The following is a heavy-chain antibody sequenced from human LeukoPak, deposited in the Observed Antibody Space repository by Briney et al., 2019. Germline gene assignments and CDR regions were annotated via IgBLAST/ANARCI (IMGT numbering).Heavy chain of an antibody. CDR1: GGTFSSYI. CDR3: ARGYPSTLYKADYVHPYYLDY. D-gene: IGHD4-17*01. Sequence: SVKVSCKASGGTFSSYIIKWVRQAPGQGLEWMGGIIPMFGTTIYAQKFQGRVTITAVKSTSTAYMELSSLRSEDTAVYYCARGYPSTLYKADYVHPYYLDYWGQGTLVTVSS. J-gene: IGHJ4*02. CDR2: IIPMFGTT. V-gene: IGHV1-69*06.